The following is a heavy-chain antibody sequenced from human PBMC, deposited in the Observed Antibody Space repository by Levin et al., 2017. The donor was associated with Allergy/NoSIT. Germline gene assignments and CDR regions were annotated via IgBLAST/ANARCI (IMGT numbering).Heavy chain of an antibody. CDR2: TYYRSKWYN. CDR3: AKAEAGRVDP. Sequence: SSETLSLTCAIFGDSVSSNSAAWNWIRQSPSRGLEWLGRTYYRSKWYNDYAVSVKSRIAINVDTSKNQFSLQLNSVTPEDTAVYYCAKAEAGRVDPWGQGTLVTVSS. D-gene: IGHD3-10*01. CDR1: GDSVSSNSAA. J-gene: IGHJ5*02. V-gene: IGHV6-1*01.